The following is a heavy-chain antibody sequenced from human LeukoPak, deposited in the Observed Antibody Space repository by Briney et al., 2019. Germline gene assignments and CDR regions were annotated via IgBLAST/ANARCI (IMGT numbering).Heavy chain of an antibody. J-gene: IGHJ6*03. CDR3: ARHFDSSGVGYYYMDV. V-gene: IGHV4-34*01. Sequence: SETLSLTCAVYGGSFSGYYWSWIRQPPGKGLEWIGEINHSGSTNYNPSLKSRVTISVDTSKNQFSLKLSSVTAADTAVYYCARHFDSSGVGYYYMDVWGKGTTVTISS. D-gene: IGHD3-22*01. CDR1: GGSFSGYY. CDR2: INHSGST.